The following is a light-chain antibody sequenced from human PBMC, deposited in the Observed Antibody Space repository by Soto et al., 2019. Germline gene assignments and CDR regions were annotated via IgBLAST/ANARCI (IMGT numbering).Light chain of an antibody. CDR2: GAS. CDR3: HQYNTWLGT. Sequence: EIVMTQSPATLSVSPGEIATLSCRASQSVSRTLAWYQQKPGQAPLLLIYGASTGATGIPDSFSSSESGTEFNLTISSLQSEDFDIYYCHQYNTWLGTFGHGKKVDVK. J-gene: IGKJ1*01. CDR1: QSVSRT. V-gene: IGKV3-15*01.